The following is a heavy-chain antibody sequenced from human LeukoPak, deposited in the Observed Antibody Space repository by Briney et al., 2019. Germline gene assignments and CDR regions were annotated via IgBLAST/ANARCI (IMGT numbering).Heavy chain of an antibody. CDR3: AREASIVVRCSDY. CDR2: LYSGGST. CDR1: GFSVSSNY. V-gene: IGHV3-66*01. J-gene: IGHJ4*02. D-gene: IGHD6-6*01. Sequence: GGSLRLSCAASGFSVSSNYMSWVRQAPGKGLEWVSVLYSGGSTDYADSVKGRFTISRDNSKNTLYLQMGSLRAEDMAVYYCAREASIVVRCSDYWGQGTLVTVSS.